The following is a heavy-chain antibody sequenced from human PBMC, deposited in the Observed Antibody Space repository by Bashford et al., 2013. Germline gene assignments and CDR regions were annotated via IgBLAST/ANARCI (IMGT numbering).Heavy chain of an antibody. D-gene: IGHD3-9*01. V-gene: IGHV4-39*01. Sequence: SETLSLTCTVSGGSINSGSYYWGWIRQPPGKGLEWIGSIYYSGSTYYNPSLKSRVTISVDMSKNQFSLKLSSVTAADTAVYYCVRPISHAFDVWGQGTMVTVSS. CDR3: VRPISHAFDV. J-gene: IGHJ3*01. CDR1: GGSINSGSYY. CDR2: IYYSGST.